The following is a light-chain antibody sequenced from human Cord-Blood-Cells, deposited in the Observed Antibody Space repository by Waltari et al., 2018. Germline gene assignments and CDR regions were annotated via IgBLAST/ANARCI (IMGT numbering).Light chain of an antibody. CDR1: SSDVGSYNI. V-gene: IGLV2-23*01. J-gene: IGLJ1*01. CDR2: EGS. Sequence: QSALTQPASVSGSPGPSITISCTGTSSDVGSYNIVSWYQQHPGKAPKLMIYEGSKRPSGVSNRFSGSKSGNTASLTISGLQAEDEADYYCCSYAGSSTYVFGTGTKVTVL. CDR3: CSYAGSSTYV.